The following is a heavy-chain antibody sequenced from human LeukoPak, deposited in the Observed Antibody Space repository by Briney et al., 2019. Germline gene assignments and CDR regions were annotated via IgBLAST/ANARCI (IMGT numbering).Heavy chain of an antibody. V-gene: IGHV1-8*01. Sequence: ASVTVSCKASGYTFTSYDINWVRQATGQGLEWMGWMNPNSGNTGYAQKFQGRVTMTRNTSISTAYMELSSLRSEDTAVYYCARAARGYCSSTSCKRWFDPWGQGTLVTVSS. D-gene: IGHD2-2*01. CDR1: GYTFTSYD. J-gene: IGHJ5*02. CDR2: MNPNSGNT. CDR3: ARAARGYCSSTSCKRWFDP.